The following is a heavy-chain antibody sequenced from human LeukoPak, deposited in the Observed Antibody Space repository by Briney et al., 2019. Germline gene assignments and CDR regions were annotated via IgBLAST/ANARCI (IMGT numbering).Heavy chain of an antibody. J-gene: IGHJ6*02. CDR3: ARVARYDFWSGYFYYYGMDV. CDR2: IYYSGST. Sequence: PSETLSLTCTVSDGSISSYYWSWIRQPPGKGLEWIGYIYYSGSTNYNPSLKSRVTISVDTSKNQFSLKLSSVTAADTAVYYCARVARYDFWSGYFYYYGMDVWGQGTTVTVSS. D-gene: IGHD3-3*01. V-gene: IGHV4-59*01. CDR1: DGSISSYY.